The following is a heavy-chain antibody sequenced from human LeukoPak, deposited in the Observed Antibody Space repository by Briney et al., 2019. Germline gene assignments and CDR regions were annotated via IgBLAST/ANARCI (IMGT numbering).Heavy chain of an antibody. J-gene: IGHJ3*02. CDR2: ISSSSSTI. V-gene: IGHV3-48*04. D-gene: IGHD1-26*01. Sequence: GGSLRLSCAASGFTFGTYGMHWVRQAPGKGLEWVSYISSSSSTIYYADSVKGRFTISRDNAKNSLYLQMNSLRAEDTAVYYCARGRSDAFDIWGQGTMVTVSS. CDR3: ARGRSDAFDI. CDR1: GFTFGTYG.